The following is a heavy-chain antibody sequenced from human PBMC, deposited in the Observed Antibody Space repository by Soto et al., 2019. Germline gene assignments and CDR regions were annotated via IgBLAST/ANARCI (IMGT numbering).Heavy chain of an antibody. CDR1: GFTVNNTA. J-gene: IGHJ3*02. CDR2: FSGRSKST. D-gene: IGHD2-21*02. Sequence: TGGSLRLSCAASGFTVNNTAMTWVRQAPGKGLEWVSAFSGRSKSTYYATSVKGRFTISKDNSKNTLYLQMNSLRAEDTALYYCAKGIDCGAVCHSYDTFDIWGQGIVVTVSS. CDR3: AKGIDCGAVCHSYDTFDI. V-gene: IGHV3-23*01.